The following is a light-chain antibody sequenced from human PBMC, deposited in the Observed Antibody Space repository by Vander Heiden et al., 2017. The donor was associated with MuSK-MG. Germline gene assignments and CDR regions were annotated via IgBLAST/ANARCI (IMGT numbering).Light chain of an antibody. V-gene: IGKV1-39*01. J-gene: IGKJ3*01. Sequence: DIQTTQPPSSLSGSLGDRATIPCRASQSISNYLNWYQQKPGKAPKLLLYGSSIVQSGVPSRFSGSGSGTDFTLSISRLQPEDSATYYCQQSDRIPFTCGHGTKVYIK. CDR3: QQSDRIPFT. CDR1: QSISNY. CDR2: GSS.